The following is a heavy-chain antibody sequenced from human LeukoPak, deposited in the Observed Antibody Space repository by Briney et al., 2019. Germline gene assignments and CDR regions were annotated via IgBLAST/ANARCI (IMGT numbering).Heavy chain of an antibody. CDR1: GGSFSSYY. J-gene: IGHJ4*02. CDR3: ARSWGSSSGIDN. CDR2: IYYGGDT. V-gene: IGHV4-59*01. D-gene: IGHD6-13*01. Sequence: SETLSLTCTVSGGSFSSYYWSWIRQPPGKGLEWIGYIYYGGDTNYNPSLKSRVTISVDTSKNQLSLKLSSVTAADTAVFYCARSWGSSSGIDNWGQGTLVTVSS.